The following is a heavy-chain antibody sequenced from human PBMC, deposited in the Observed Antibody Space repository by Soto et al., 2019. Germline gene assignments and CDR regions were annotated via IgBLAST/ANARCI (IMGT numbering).Heavy chain of an antibody. D-gene: IGHD3-22*01. CDR1: GFTFSSYN. J-gene: IGHJ4*02. Sequence: EVQLVESGEGLVQPGGSLRLSCAASGFTFSSYNIHWIRQAPGKGLEFVSAISRSGDRTYYADSVKGRFTITRDNSNNTVWLQMGSLRAEDMAVYDCASARCSSGQCYYFDYWGRGALVSVSS. CDR2: ISRSGDRT. CDR3: ASARCSSGQCYYFDY. V-gene: IGHV3-64*02.